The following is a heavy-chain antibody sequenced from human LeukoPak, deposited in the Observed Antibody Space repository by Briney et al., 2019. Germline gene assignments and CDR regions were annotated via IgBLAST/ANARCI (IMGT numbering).Heavy chain of an antibody. CDR3: ARERGRSYGSVPYYYYYMDV. CDR2: IYYSGST. V-gene: IGHV4-59*01. CDR1: DVSISSSY. D-gene: IGHD5-18*01. Sequence: PSETLSLTCSVSDVSISSSYWSWIRQPPGKGLQWIGFIYYSGSTHYNPSLKSRVTISVDTSKNQFSLKLSSVTAADTAVYYCARERGRSYGSVPYYYYYMDVWGKGTTVTVSS. J-gene: IGHJ6*03.